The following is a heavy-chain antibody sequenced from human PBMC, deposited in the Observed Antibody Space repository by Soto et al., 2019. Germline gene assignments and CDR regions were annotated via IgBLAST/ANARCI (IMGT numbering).Heavy chain of an antibody. CDR1: GFTFSSYA. V-gene: IGHV3-23*01. CDR3: AKVPPGYSYGSRGVDY. D-gene: IGHD5-18*01. CDR2: ISGSGGST. J-gene: IGHJ4*02. Sequence: ESGGGLVQPGGSLRLSCAASGFTFSSYAMSWVRQAPGKGLEWVSAISGSGGSTYYADSVKGRFTISRDNSKNTLYLQMNSLRAEDTAVYYCAKVPPGYSYGSRGVDYWGQGTLVTVSS.